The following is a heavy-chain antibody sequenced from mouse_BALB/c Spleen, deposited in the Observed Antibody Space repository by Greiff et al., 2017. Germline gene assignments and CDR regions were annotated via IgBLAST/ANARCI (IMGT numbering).Heavy chain of an antibody. D-gene: IGHD1-1*01. V-gene: IGHV1S135*01. J-gene: IGHJ3*01. CDR1: GYSFTGYN. CDR2: IDPYNGGT. CDR3: ARRDYYGPFAY. Sequence: EVQLVESGPELGKPGASVKISCKASGYSFTGYNMYWVKQSHRKSLEWIGYIDPYNGGTSYNQKSKGKATLTVDKSSSTAYMHLNSLTSEDSAIYYCARRDYYGPFAYWGQGTLVTVSA.